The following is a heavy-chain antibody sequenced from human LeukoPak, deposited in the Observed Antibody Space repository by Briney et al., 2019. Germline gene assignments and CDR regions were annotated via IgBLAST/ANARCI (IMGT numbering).Heavy chain of an antibody. V-gene: IGHV4-39*01. CDR1: GGSISSSSYY. J-gene: IGHJ4*02. Sequence: SETLSLTCTVSGGSISSSSYYWGWSRQPPGKGGERIGSVCYSGSTYYNPSLKSRVTISVDTSKNQFSLKVSSVTAADTAVYYCARLKKVGGWTSVPTAFDYWGQGTLVTVSS. D-gene: IGHD3/OR15-3a*01. CDR2: VCYSGST. CDR3: ARLKKVGGWTSVPTAFDY.